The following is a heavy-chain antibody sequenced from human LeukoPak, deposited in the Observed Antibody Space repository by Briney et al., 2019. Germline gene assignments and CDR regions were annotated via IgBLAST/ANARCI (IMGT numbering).Heavy chain of an antibody. Sequence: GGSLRLSCTVSGFTVSSNSMSWVRQAPGKGLEWVSFIYRDNTHYSDSVKGRFTISRDNSKNTLYLQMNSLRAEDTAVYYCARRAGAYSHLYDYWGQGTLVTVSS. V-gene: IGHV3-53*01. CDR2: IYRDNT. CDR3: ARRAGAYSHLYDY. CDR1: GFTVSSNS. J-gene: IGHJ4*02. D-gene: IGHD4/OR15-4a*01.